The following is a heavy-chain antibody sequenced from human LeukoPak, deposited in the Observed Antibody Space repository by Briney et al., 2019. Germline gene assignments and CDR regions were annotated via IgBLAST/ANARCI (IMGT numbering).Heavy chain of an antibody. CDR3: AKDGPRRAAAGNNWFDP. Sequence: QPGRSLRLSCADSGFTFEDYAMHWVRQAPGKGLEWVSGISWNSGSIGYADSVKGRFTISRDNSKNTLYLQMNSLRAEDTALYYCAKDGPRRAAAGNNWFDPWGQGTLVTVSS. V-gene: IGHV3-9*01. J-gene: IGHJ5*02. CDR1: GFTFEDYA. CDR2: ISWNSGSI. D-gene: IGHD6-13*01.